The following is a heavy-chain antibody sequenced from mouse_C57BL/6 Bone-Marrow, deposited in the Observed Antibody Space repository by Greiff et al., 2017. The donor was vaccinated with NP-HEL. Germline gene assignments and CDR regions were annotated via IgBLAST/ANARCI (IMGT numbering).Heavy chain of an antibody. V-gene: IGHV1-52*01. CDR3: ARYYYGSSPIWYFDV. CDR2: IDPSDSET. CDR1: GYTFTSYW. J-gene: IGHJ1*03. Sequence: QVQLQQPGAELVRPGSSVKLSCKASGYTFTSYWMHWVKQRPIQGLEWIGNIDPSDSETHYNQKFKDKATLTVDKSPSTAYMQLSSLTSEDSAVYYCARYYYGSSPIWYFDVWGTGTTVTVSS. D-gene: IGHD1-1*01.